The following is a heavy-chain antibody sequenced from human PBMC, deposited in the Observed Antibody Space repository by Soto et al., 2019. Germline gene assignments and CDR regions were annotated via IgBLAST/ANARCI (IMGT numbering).Heavy chain of an antibody. CDR3: ANPPPTMESTIYYYYGMDV. D-gene: IGHD1-26*01. J-gene: IGHJ6*02. CDR2: ISGSGGST. Sequence: EVQLLESGGGFVQPGGSLRLSCAASGFTFSNYAMTWVRQAPGKGLEWVSAISGSGGSTYYADSVKGRFTISRDNSKNTLYLPMDSLRAEDTAVYYCANPPPTMESTIYYYYGMDVWGQGTTVTVSS. V-gene: IGHV3-23*01. CDR1: GFTFSNYA.